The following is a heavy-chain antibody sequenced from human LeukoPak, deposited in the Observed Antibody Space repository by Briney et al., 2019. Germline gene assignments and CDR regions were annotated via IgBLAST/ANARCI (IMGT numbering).Heavy chain of an antibody. J-gene: IGHJ6*02. V-gene: IGHV3-30*18. D-gene: IGHD3-22*01. CDR2: ISYDGSNK. CDR1: GFTFSSYG. CDR3: AKDSYYYDSRDHYYYYYGMDV. Sequence: GGSRRLSCAASGFTFSSYGMHWVRQAPGKGLEWVAVISYDGSNKYYADSVKGRFTISRDNSKNTLYLQMNSLRAEDTAVYYCAKDSYYYDSRDHYYYYYGMDVWGQGTTVTVSS.